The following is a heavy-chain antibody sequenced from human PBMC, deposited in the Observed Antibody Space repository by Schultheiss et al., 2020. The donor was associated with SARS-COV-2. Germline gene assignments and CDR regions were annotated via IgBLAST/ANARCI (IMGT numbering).Heavy chain of an antibody. CDR3: VRETDSSSLGHYYYGMDV. D-gene: IGHD6-6*01. Sequence: SVKVSCKASGGTFSSYTISWVRQAPGQGLEWMGRIIPILGIANYAQKFQGRVTITADKSTSTAYMELSSLRSEDTAVYYCVRETDSSSLGHYYYGMDVWGQGTTVTVSS. V-gene: IGHV1-69*04. CDR2: IIPILGIA. CDR1: GGTFSSYT. J-gene: IGHJ6*02.